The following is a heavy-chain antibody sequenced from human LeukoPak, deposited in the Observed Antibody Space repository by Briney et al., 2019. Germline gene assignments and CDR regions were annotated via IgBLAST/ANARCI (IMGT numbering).Heavy chain of an antibody. CDR2: IWYDGSNK. D-gene: IGHD6-6*01. CDR3: ARGAEYSSSFFFDY. Sequence: GGSLRLSCAASGFTFSSYGMPWVRQAPGKGLEWVAVIWYDGSNKYYADSVKGRFTISGDNSKNTLYLQMNSLRAEDTAVYYCARGAEYSSSFFFDYWGQGTLVTVSS. J-gene: IGHJ4*02. CDR1: GFTFSSYG. V-gene: IGHV3-33*01.